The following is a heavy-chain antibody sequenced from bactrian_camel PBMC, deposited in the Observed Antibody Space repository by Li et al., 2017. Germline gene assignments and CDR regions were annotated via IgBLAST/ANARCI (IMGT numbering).Heavy chain of an antibody. CDR1: GDAFNANC. V-gene: IGHV3S40*01. CDR2: IHTAGSST. J-gene: IGHJ4*01. D-gene: IGHD4*01. CDR3: AAVTLPNGYCDFTI. Sequence: DVQLVESGGGSVRPGGSLTLSCTASGDAFNANCLGRFRQAPGKEREGVAAIHTAGSSTYYGDAVKGRFTISQEKSNNTVFLTMNSAKPEDTAMYYCAAVTLPNGYCDFTIWGQGTQVTVS.